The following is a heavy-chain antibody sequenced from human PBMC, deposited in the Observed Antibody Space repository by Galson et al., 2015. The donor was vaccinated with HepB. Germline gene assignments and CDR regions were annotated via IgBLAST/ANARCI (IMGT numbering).Heavy chain of an antibody. Sequence: SVKVSCKASGYTFTSYAMNWVRQAPGQGLEWMGWINTNTGNPTYAQGFTGRFVFSLDTSVSTAYLQISSLKAEDTAVYYCARGLWFGEFRSRRPFDYWGQGTLVTVSS. V-gene: IGHV7-4-1*02. J-gene: IGHJ4*02. CDR1: GYTFTSYA. CDR2: INTNTGNP. CDR3: ARGLWFGEFRSRRPFDY. D-gene: IGHD3-10*01.